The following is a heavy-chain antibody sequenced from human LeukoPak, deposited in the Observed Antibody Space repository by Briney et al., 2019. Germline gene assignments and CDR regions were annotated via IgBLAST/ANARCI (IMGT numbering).Heavy chain of an antibody. J-gene: IGHJ3*02. Sequence: SETLSLTCAVSGGSISSSNWWSWVRPPPGKGLEWIGEIYHSGSTNYNPSLKSRVTISVDKSKNQFSLKLSSVTAADTAVYYCASGSYSRDAFDIWGQGTMVTVSS. V-gene: IGHV4-4*02. D-gene: IGHD1-26*01. CDR1: GGSISSSNW. CDR3: ASGSYSRDAFDI. CDR2: IYHSGST.